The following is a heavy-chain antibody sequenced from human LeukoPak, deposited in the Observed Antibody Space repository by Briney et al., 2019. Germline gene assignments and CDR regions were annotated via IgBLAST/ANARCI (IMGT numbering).Heavy chain of an antibody. J-gene: IGHJ4*02. CDR1: GFTFSSYS. Sequence: GGSLRLSCAASGFTFSSYSMNWVRQAPGKGLEWVSSISSSSSYIYYADSVKGRFTISRDNAKNSLYLQMNSLRAEDTAVYYCARDKGYYDSSGYPYWGQGTLVTVSS. D-gene: IGHD3-22*01. CDR3: ARDKGYYDSSGYPY. V-gene: IGHV3-21*01. CDR2: ISSSSSYI.